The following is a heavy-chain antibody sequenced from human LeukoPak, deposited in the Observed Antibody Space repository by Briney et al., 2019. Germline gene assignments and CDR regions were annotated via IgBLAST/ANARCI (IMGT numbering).Heavy chain of an antibody. CDR2: LYYSETT. CDR1: GGSINY. Sequence: SETLSLTCTVSGGSINYGGWIRQPPGKGLEWIGSLYYSETTHYNPSLKSRVTISVDTSKNQFSLKLSSVTAADTAVYYCARQVTFGYAYAYYFDYWGQGTLVTVSS. CDR3: ARQVTFGYAYAYYFDY. D-gene: IGHD5-18*01. V-gene: IGHV4-39*01. J-gene: IGHJ4*02.